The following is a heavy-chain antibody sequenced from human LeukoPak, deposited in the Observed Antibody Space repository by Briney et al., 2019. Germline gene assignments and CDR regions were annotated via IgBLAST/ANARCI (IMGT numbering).Heavy chain of an antibody. J-gene: IGHJ5*02. V-gene: IGHV1-24*01. D-gene: IGHD2-8*01. Sequence: ASVKVSCKVSGYTLTELSMHWVRQAPGKGLEWMGGFDPEDGETIYAQKFQDRVTMTEDTSTDTAYMELSSLRSEDTAVYYCATPCGTNGVCYDRGWFDPWGQGTLVTVSS. CDR3: ATPCGTNGVCYDRGWFDP. CDR1: GYTLTELS. CDR2: FDPEDGET.